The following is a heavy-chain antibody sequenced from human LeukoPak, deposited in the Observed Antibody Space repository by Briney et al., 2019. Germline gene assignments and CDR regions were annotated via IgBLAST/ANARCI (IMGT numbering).Heavy chain of an antibody. Sequence: SETLSLTCAVYGGSFSGYYWSWIRQPPGKGLEWIGSIYYSGSTYYNPSLKSRVTISVDTSKNQFSLKLSSVTAADTAVYYCARLRYYDSSGYHFDYWGQGTLVTVSS. V-gene: IGHV4-34*01. CDR1: GGSFSGYY. J-gene: IGHJ4*02. CDR2: IYYSGST. CDR3: ARLRYYDSSGYHFDY. D-gene: IGHD3-22*01.